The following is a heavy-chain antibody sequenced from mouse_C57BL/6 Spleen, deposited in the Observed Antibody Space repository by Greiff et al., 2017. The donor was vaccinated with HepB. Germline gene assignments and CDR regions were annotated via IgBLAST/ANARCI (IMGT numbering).Heavy chain of an antibody. Sequence: EVQLQESGPGLVKPSQSLSLTCSVTGYSITSGYYWNWIRQFPGNKLEWMGYISYDGSNNYNPSLKNRISITRDTSKNQFFLKLNSVTTEDTATYYCARGAAYYSNLYFDYWGQGTTLTVSS. J-gene: IGHJ2*01. D-gene: IGHD2-5*01. V-gene: IGHV3-6*01. CDR1: GYSITSGYY. CDR2: ISYDGSN. CDR3: ARGAAYYSNLYFDY.